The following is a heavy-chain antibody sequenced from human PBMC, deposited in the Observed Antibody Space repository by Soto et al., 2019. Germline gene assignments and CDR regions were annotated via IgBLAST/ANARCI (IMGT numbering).Heavy chain of an antibody. J-gene: IGHJ4*02. Sequence: ESGGGLVQPGRSLRLSCAASGFTFDDYAMHWVRQAPGKGLEWVSGISWNSGSIGYADSVKGRFTISRDNAKNSLYLQMNSLRAEDTALYYCLGKGNYWGQGTLVTVSS. D-gene: IGHD7-27*01. CDR3: LGKGNY. CDR2: ISWNSGSI. CDR1: GFTFDDYA. V-gene: IGHV3-9*01.